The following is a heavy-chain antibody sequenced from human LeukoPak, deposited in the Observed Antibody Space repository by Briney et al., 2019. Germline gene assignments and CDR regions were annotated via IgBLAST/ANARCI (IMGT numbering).Heavy chain of an antibody. CDR3: ARGSVGTPPPFDF. CDR2: ISGSGGST. Sequence: GGSLRLSCAASGFTFSSYAMSWVRQAPGKGLEWVSAISGSGGSTCYADSVKGRFTISRDNSKNTLYLQMNSLKTEDTAVYYCARGSVGTPPPFDFWGQGTLVTVSS. D-gene: IGHD2-15*01. V-gene: IGHV3-23*01. CDR1: GFTFSSYA. J-gene: IGHJ4*02.